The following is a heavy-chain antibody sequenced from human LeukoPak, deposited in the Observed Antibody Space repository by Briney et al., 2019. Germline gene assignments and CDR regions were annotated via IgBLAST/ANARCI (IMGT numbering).Heavy chain of an antibody. D-gene: IGHD3-22*01. CDR1: GDSISNYY. V-gene: IGHV4-4*07. Sequence: SETLSLTCTVSGDSISNYYWSWVRQPAGKGLEWIGRIYTSGSSNYNPSLKSRITMSVDTSKNQFSLKLSSVTAADTAVYYCARCLNTYYYDNSGYSPEHYYMDVWGKGTTVIVSS. CDR2: IYTSGSS. CDR3: ARCLNTYYYDNSGYSPEHYYMDV. J-gene: IGHJ6*03.